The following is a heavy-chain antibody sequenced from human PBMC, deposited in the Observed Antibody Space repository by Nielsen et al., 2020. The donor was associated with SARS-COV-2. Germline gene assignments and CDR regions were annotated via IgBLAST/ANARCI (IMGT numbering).Heavy chain of an antibody. CDR3: ARGGDDYGDYGAPDAFDI. CDR1: GGSISSSSYY. V-gene: IGHV4-39*07. CDR2: IYYSGST. D-gene: IGHD4-17*01. Sequence: SETLSLTCTVSGGSISSSSYYWGWIRQPPGKGLEWIGSIYYSGSTYYNPSLKSRVTISVDTSKNQFSLKLSSVTAADTAVYYCARGGDDYGDYGAPDAFDIWGQGTMVTVSS. J-gene: IGHJ3*02.